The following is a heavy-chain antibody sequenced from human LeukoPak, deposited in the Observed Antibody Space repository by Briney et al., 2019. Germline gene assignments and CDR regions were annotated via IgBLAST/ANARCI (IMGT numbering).Heavy chain of an antibody. CDR2: IYYSGST. CDR3: ARAYYYDSSGYYTNWFDP. V-gene: IGHV4-30-4*08. CDR1: GGSISSGDYY. Sequence: SQTLSLTCTVSGGSISSGDYYWSWIRQPPGKGLEWLGYIYYSGSTYYNPSLKSRVTISVDTSKNQFSLKLSSVTAADTAVYYCARAYYYDSSGYYTNWFDPWGQGTLVTVSS. J-gene: IGHJ5*02. D-gene: IGHD3-22*01.